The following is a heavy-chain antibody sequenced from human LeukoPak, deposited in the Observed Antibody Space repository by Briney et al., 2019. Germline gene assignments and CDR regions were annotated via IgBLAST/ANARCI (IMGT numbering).Heavy chain of an antibody. CDR2: IYPSGST. CDR3: AGSRFLEWNDAFDI. Sequence: SETLSLTCAVSGYSISSGYYWGWIRQPPGKGLEWIGSIYPSGSTYYNPSLKSRVTISVDTSKNQFSLKLSSVTAADTAVYYCAGSRFLEWNDAFDIWGQGTMVTVSS. D-gene: IGHD3-3*01. J-gene: IGHJ3*02. V-gene: IGHV4-38-2*01. CDR1: GYSISSGYY.